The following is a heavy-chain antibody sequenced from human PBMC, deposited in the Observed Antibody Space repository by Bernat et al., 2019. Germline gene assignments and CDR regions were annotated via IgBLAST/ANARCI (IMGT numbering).Heavy chain of an antibody. Sequence: ELQLVESGGGLVQPGGSLRLSCSASGFTFRGYWMTWVRQAPGKGLECVANIKEDGSDKYYVDSVKGRFTISRDNAQNSLYLQLNSLRVEDTAVYYCARRRGSASLDYWGQGTLITVSS. CDR1: GFTFRGYW. V-gene: IGHV3-7*03. CDR3: ARRRGSASLDY. D-gene: IGHD6-19*01. CDR2: IKEDGSDK. J-gene: IGHJ4*02.